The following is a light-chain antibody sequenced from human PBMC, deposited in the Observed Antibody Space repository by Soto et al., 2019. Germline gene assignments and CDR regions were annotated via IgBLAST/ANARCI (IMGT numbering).Light chain of an antibody. CDR1: QSVSSD. CDR3: HQYNNWPLT. J-gene: IGKJ1*01. Sequence: EIVMTQSPPTLSVSPGDRATLSCRASQSVSSDLAWYQQKPGQAPRLLIYGPSTRATGIPARFSGSGSGTEFTLTISSLQSEDFAVYYCHQYNNWPLTFGQGTKVEIK. V-gene: IGKV3-15*01. CDR2: GPS.